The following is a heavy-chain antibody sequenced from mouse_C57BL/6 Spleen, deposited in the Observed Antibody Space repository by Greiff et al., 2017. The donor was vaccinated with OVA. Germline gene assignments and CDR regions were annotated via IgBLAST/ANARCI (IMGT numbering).Heavy chain of an antibody. D-gene: IGHD2-5*01. CDR2: IHPNSGST. J-gene: IGHJ4*01. V-gene: IGHV1-64*01. CDR1: GYTFTSYW. Sequence: QVQLQQPGAELVKPGASVKLSCKASGYTFTSYWMHWVKQRPGQGLEWIGMIHPNSGSTNYNEKFKGKATLTVDNSSRTAYMQLSSLTSEDSAVYSCAREGYSNYVYAMDYWGQGTSVTVSS. CDR3: AREGYSNYVYAMDY.